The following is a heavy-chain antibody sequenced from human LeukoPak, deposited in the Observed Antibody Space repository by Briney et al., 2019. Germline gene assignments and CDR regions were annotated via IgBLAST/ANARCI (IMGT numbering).Heavy chain of an antibody. Sequence: PSGTLSLTCTVSGGSFTTYYLSWVRQPPGKGLEGVGYIYYSGNTNYNPSLKSRVAISVDTSKRRFSLRLNSVTAADTAVYYCARLQYPFGGYVFLDYWGRGVLVTVSS. CDR2: IYYSGNT. V-gene: IGHV4-59*08. D-gene: IGHD5-12*01. J-gene: IGHJ4*02. CDR1: GGSFTTYY. CDR3: ARLQYPFGGYVFLDY.